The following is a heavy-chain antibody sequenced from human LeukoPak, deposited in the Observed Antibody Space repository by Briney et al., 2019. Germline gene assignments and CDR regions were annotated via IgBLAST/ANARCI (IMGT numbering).Heavy chain of an antibody. Sequence: GGSLRLSCAVSGFTVSNDYMNWVRQAPGKGLEWVSIIYSGGSTYYADSVKGRFTISRDSSNNTLFLQMSNLRADDSGLYYCATDVRSSPLGFWGHGTLVTVSS. CDR3: ATDVRSSPLGF. V-gene: IGHV3-66*01. CDR2: IYSGGST. D-gene: IGHD6-13*01. J-gene: IGHJ4*01. CDR1: GFTVSNDY.